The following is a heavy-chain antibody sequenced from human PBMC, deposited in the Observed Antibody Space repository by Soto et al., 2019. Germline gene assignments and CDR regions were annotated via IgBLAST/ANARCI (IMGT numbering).Heavy chain of an antibody. CDR2: INHSGST. V-gene: IGHV4-34*01. Sequence: SETLSLTCAVYGGSFSGYYWSWIRQPPGKGLEWIGEINHSGSTNYNPSLKSRVTISVDTSKNQFSLKLSSVTAADTAVYYCARALKDTAMVYYFDDWGQGTLVTVSS. CDR3: ARALKDTAMVYYFDD. CDR1: GGSFSGYY. D-gene: IGHD5-18*01. J-gene: IGHJ4*02.